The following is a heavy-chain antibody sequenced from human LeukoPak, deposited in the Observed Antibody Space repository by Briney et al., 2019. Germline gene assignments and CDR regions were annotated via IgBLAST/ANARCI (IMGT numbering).Heavy chain of an antibody. J-gene: IGHJ4*02. CDR2: IYYSGST. V-gene: IGHV4-59*12. CDR3: ARGGSSYMITFGGVIAPFDY. Sequence: SETLSLTCTVSGGSISSYYWSWIRQPPGKGLEWIGYIYYSGSTNYNPSLKSRVTISVDTSKNQFSLKLSSVTAADTAVYYCARGGSSYMITFGGVIAPFDYWGQGTLVTVSS. CDR1: GGSISSYY. D-gene: IGHD3-16*02.